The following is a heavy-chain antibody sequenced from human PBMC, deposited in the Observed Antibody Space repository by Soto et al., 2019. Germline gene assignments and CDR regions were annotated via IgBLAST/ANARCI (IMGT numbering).Heavy chain of an antibody. Sequence: GGSLRLSCAASGFTFSSYAMSWVRQAPGKGLEWVSAISGSGGSTYYADSVKGRFTISRDNSKNTLYLQMNSLRAEDTAVYYCATGGVAELGFSDDYWGQGTLVTVSS. V-gene: IGHV3-23*01. CDR3: ATGGVAELGFSDDY. CDR1: GFTFSSYA. CDR2: ISGSGGST. D-gene: IGHD6-19*01. J-gene: IGHJ4*02.